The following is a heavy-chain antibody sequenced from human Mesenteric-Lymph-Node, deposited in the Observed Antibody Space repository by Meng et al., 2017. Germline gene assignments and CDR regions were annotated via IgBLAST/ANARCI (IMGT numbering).Heavy chain of an antibody. CDR2: IYYSGIT. CDR1: GYSISSTNW. V-gene: IGHV4-28*01. CDR3: ARNVPGTSAYYD. D-gene: IGHD3-22*01. J-gene: IGHJ4*02. Sequence: GQRPESGLGRVNPLDSLSLIFAVCGYSISSTNWWGWIWQPPGKGMEWIGYIYYSGITSYNPSLTSRVTMSVATSKNQFSLNLNSVTAVDTAVYYCARNVPGTSAYYDWGQGTLVTVSS.